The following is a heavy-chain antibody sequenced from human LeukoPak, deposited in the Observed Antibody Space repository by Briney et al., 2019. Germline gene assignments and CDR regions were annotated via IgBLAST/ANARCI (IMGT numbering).Heavy chain of an antibody. J-gene: IGHJ5*02. V-gene: IGHV1-2*02. Sequence: GASVEVSCKASGYTFTGSYMHWVRQAPGQGLEWMGWINPNSGGTNYAQKFQGRVTMTRDTSISAAYMELSRLTSDDTAVYYCARDSGHGSYYYPMGPTKNNWFDPWGQGTLVTVSS. CDR3: ARDSGHGSYYYPMGPTKNNWFDP. CDR1: GYTFTGSY. D-gene: IGHD1-26*01. CDR2: INPNSGGT.